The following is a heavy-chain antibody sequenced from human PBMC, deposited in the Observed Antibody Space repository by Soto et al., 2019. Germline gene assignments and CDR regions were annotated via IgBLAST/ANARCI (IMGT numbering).Heavy chain of an antibody. CDR3: ARDSRYSSSWDYYYYYGMDV. D-gene: IGHD6-13*01. CDR2: IYYSGST. V-gene: IGHV4-30-4*01. CDR1: GGSISSGDYY. Sequence: SETLSLTCTVSGGSISSGDYYWSWIRQPPGKGLEWIGYIYYSGSTYYNPSLKSRVTISVDTSKNQFSLKLSSVTAADTAVYYCARDSRYSSSWDYYYYYGMDVWGQGTTVTVS. J-gene: IGHJ6*02.